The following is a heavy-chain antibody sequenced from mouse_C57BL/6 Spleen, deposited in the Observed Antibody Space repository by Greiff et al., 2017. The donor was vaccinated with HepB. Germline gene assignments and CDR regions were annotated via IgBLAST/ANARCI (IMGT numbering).Heavy chain of an antibody. CDR1: GYTFTSYG. V-gene: IGHV1-81*01. J-gene: IGHJ4*01. Sequence: QVQLQQSGAELARPGASVKLSCKASGYTFTSYGISWVKQRTGQGLEWIGEIYPRSGNTYYNEKFKGKATLTADKSSSTAYMELRSLTSEDSAVYFCARYYYGSSHDYYAMDYWGQGTSVTVSS. D-gene: IGHD1-1*01. CDR3: ARYYYGSSHDYYAMDY. CDR2: IYPRSGNT.